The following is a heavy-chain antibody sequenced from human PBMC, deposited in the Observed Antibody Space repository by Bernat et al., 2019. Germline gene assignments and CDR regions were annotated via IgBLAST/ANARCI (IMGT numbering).Heavy chain of an antibody. J-gene: IGHJ4*02. CDR2: INQDGSET. V-gene: IGHV3-7*03. CDR3: ARSPGTGTVDY. CDR1: GFIFNTNW. D-gene: IGHD1-1*01. Sequence: EVQLVESRGDLVQPGGSLRLSCAASGFIFNTNWMSWVRQAPGKGLEWVANINQDGSETYYVDSVRGRFAISRDKAKNSLFLQMNSLRVEDTAVYYCARSPGTGTVDYWGPGTLVTVSS.